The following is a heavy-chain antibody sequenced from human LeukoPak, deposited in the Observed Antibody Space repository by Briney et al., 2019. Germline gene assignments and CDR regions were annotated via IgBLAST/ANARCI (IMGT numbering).Heavy chain of an antibody. J-gene: IGHJ6*03. CDR3: ARSVLRFLEWLSAGDYVDV. Sequence: ASVKVSCKASGYTFTSYGISWVRQAPGQGLEWMGWISAYNGNTNYAQKLQGRVTMTTDTSTSTAYMELRSLRSDDTAVYYCARSVLRFLEWLSAGDYVDVWGKGTTVTVSS. V-gene: IGHV1-18*01. CDR2: ISAYNGNT. D-gene: IGHD3-3*01. CDR1: GYTFTSYG.